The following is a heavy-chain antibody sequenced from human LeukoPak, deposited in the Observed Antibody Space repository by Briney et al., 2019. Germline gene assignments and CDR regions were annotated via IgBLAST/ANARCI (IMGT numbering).Heavy chain of an antibody. J-gene: IGHJ6*03. Sequence: GGTLRLSCAASGFTFSRYGMSWVRQAPGKGLEWVSAISGSGGRTYYADSVKGRFTISRDNSRNTLYLQMNSLRAEDTAVYNCAKGDFYGSGRDYYYYMDVWGKGTTVTISS. CDR2: ISGSGGRT. D-gene: IGHD3-10*01. CDR3: AKGDFYGSGRDYYYYMDV. V-gene: IGHV3-23*01. CDR1: GFTFSRYG.